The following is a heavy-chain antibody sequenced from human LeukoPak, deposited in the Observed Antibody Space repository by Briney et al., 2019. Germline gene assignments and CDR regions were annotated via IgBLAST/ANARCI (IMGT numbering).Heavy chain of an antibody. Sequence: PSETLSLTCTVSGGSISSYYWSWIRQPPGKGLEWIGYIYYSGSTNYNPSLKSRVTISVDTSKNQFSLKLSSVTAADTAVYYCARHEWELCFDYWGQGTLVTVSS. D-gene: IGHD1-26*01. CDR3: ARHEWELCFDY. V-gene: IGHV4-59*08. CDR2: IYYSGST. J-gene: IGHJ4*02. CDR1: GGSISSYY.